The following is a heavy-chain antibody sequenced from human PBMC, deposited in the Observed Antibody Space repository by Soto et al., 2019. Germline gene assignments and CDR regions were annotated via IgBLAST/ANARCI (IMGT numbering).Heavy chain of an antibody. CDR2: ISSSSVYI. D-gene: IGHD1-20*01. CDR1: GFTFSTYT. CDR3: GRATGCYSWKDGLMDV. V-gene: IGHV3-21*01. Sequence: EVQLVESGGGLVKPGGSLRLSCAASGFTFSTYTMNWVRQAPGKGLEWISSISSSSVYIYYADSVTGRFTISRDNAKNSLHLQMSSVGAGDTAVYYCGRATGCYSWKDGLMDVWGLGTTVTVSS. J-gene: IGHJ6*02.